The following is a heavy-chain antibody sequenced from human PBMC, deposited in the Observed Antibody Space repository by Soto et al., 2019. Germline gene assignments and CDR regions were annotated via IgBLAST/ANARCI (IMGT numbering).Heavy chain of an antibody. CDR2: IYYSGST. Sequence: QVQLQESGPGLVKPSQTLSLTCTVSGGSISSDGYYCTWIRQHPGKGREWIGYIYYSGSTYYNPSLSRRVSRSADTSKNQFSLKLSSVTAADTAVYYCARDLSPTYYAAGFSLGAFDIWGQGTLVTVSS. CDR3: ARDLSPTYYAAGFSLGAFDI. CDR1: GGSISSDGYY. V-gene: IGHV4-31*03. J-gene: IGHJ3*02. D-gene: IGHD3-10*01.